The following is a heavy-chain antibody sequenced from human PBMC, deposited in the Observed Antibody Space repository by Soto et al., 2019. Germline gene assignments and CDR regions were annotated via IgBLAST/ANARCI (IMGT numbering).Heavy chain of an antibody. CDR2: ISRDGSST. CDR1: GXSFSEYG. D-gene: IGHD3-16*02. Sequence: GSLKLSCAASGXSFSEYGTHWVRQAPGKGLVWVSRISRDGSSTSYADSVKGRFIISRDNAKNSLYLQMNSLRAEDTAVYSCASVYTQDYDYVWGSYREKSDRGNHWGQGTLVTVSS. CDR3: ASVYTQDYDYVWGSYREKSDRGNH. V-gene: IGHV3-74*01. J-gene: IGHJ4*02.